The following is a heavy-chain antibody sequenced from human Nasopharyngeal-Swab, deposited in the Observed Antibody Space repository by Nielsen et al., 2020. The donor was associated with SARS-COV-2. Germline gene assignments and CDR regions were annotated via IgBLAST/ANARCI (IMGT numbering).Heavy chain of an antibody. V-gene: IGHV3-30*04. J-gene: IGHJ4*02. D-gene: IGHD3-22*01. Sequence: GGSLRLSCAASGFTFSSYAMHWVRQAPGKGLEWVAVISYDGSNKYYADSVKGRFTISRDNSKNTLYLQMNSLRAEDTAVYYCARDGRIGSWRVYDSSGDFDYWGQGTPVTVSS. CDR2: ISYDGSNK. CDR1: GFTFSSYA. CDR3: ARDGRIGSWRVYDSSGDFDY.